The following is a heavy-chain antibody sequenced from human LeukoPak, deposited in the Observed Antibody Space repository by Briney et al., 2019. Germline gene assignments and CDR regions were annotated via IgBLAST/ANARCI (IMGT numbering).Heavy chain of an antibody. D-gene: IGHD3-10*01. Sequence: GGSLRLSCAASGFTLSTYSMNWVRQAPGKGLEWVSSISTTSNHIYYADSLKGRFTISRDNAKNTLYLQMTSLRVEDTAVYYCAKDLITLSYYYGMDVWGQGTTVTVSS. CDR1: GFTLSTYS. J-gene: IGHJ6*02. CDR3: AKDLITLSYYYGMDV. CDR2: ISTTSNHI. V-gene: IGHV3-21*01.